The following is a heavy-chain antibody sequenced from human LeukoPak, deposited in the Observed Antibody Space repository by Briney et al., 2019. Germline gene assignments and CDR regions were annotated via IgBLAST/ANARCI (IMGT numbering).Heavy chain of an antibody. Sequence: TGGSLRLSCAASGFTFSSYGMHWVRQAPGKGLEWVAFIRYDGSNKYYADSVKGRFTISRDNSKNTLYLQMNSLRAEDTAVYYCAKDLSAGYSSGWPRIVGYGYYMDVWGKGTTVTVSS. V-gene: IGHV3-30*02. J-gene: IGHJ6*03. CDR2: IRYDGSNK. CDR3: AKDLSAGYSSGWPRIVGYGYYMDV. D-gene: IGHD6-19*01. CDR1: GFTFSSYG.